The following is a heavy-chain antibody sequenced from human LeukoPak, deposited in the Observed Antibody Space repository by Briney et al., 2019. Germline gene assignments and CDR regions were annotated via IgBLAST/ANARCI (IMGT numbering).Heavy chain of an antibody. CDR1: GFTFSDYY. V-gene: IGHV3-11*04. J-gene: IGHJ4*02. CDR2: ISSSGSTI. D-gene: IGHD3-10*01. Sequence: GGSLRLSCAASGFTFSDYYMSWIRQAPGKGLEWVSYISSSGSTIYYADSVKGRFTISRDNSKNTLYLQMNSLRVDDTAVYYCAKDGTRGIRFGKIPHYSDYWGQGTLVTVSS. CDR3: AKDGTRGIRFGKIPHYSDY.